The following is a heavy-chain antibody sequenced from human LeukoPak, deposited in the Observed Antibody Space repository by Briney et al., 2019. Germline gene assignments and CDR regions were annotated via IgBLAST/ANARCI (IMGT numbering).Heavy chain of an antibody. CDR1: GGSISSGSYY. CDR3: ARHAVYAGSGWAFDY. CDR2: IYHSGST. Sequence: SETLSLTCTVSGGSISSGSYYWSWIRQPPGKGLEWIGYIYHSGSTYYNPSLKSRVTISVDRSKNQFSLKLSSVTAADTAVYYCARHAVYAGSGWAFDYWGQGTLVTVSS. V-gene: IGHV4-30-2*01. D-gene: IGHD6-19*01. J-gene: IGHJ4*02.